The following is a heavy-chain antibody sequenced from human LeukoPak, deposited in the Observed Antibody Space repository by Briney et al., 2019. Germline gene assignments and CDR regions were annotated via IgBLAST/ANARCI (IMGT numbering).Heavy chain of an antibody. V-gene: IGHV4-59*08. J-gene: IGHJ5*02. Sequence: SETLSLTCTVSGGSLSSYYWSWIRQPPGKGLEWIGYIYYSGSTNYNPSLKSRVTISVDTSKNQFSLRLSSVTAADTAVYYCARHEDSGSPRSLWFDPWGQGTLVTVSS. CDR1: GGSLSSYY. CDR3: ARHEDSGSPRSLWFDP. D-gene: IGHD3-10*01. CDR2: IYYSGST.